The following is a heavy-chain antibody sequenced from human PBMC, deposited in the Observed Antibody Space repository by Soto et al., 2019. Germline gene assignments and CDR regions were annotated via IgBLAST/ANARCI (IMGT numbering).Heavy chain of an antibody. CDR2: IIPIFGTA. CDR3: ASQRRLRGAYSSSWYWFDP. V-gene: IGHV1-69*01. CDR1: GGTFSSYA. D-gene: IGHD6-13*01. J-gene: IGHJ5*02. Sequence: QVPLVQSGAEVKKPGSSVKVSCKASGGTFSSYAISWVRQAPGQGLEWMGGIIPIFGTANHAQKFQGRVTITADESTSTAYMELSSLRSEDTAVYYCASQRRLRGAYSSSWYWFDPWGQGTLVTVSS.